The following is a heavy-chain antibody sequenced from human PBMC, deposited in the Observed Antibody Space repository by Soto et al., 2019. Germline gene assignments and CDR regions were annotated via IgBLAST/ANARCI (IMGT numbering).Heavy chain of an antibody. V-gene: IGHV4-34*01. CDR2: INHSGST. J-gene: IGHJ4*02. CDR1: GGTFSGYY. D-gene: IGHD2-8*02. Sequence: QVQLQQWGAGLLKPSEPLSLTCPVYGGTFSGYYWTWIGQPPGTGLEWIGEINHSGSTNYNPSLKSRVTISVDTSKNQFSLKLTSVTAADAAVYYCARDKITGLFDYWGQGTLVTVSS. CDR3: ARDKITGLFDY.